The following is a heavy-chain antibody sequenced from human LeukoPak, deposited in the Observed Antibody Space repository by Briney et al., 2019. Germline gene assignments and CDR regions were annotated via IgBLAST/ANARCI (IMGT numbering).Heavy chain of an antibody. V-gene: IGHV3-30*18. CDR3: AKEGEDIVVVVAATASVRYGMDV. Sequence: GGSLRLSCAASGFTFSSYGMHWVRQAPGKGLEWVAVISYDGSNKYYADSVKGRFTISRDNSKNTLYPQMNSLRAEDTAVYYCAKEGEDIVVVVAATASVRYGMDVWGQGTTVTVSS. J-gene: IGHJ6*02. CDR1: GFTFSSYG. D-gene: IGHD2-15*01. CDR2: ISYDGSNK.